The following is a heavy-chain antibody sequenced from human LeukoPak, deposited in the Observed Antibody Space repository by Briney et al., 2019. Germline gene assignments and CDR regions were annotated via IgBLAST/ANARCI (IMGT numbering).Heavy chain of an antibody. Sequence: ASVKVSCRASGYTFTAYYMHWVRQAPGQGLEWLGWIDPNSGGTNYAQKFQGRVTMTRDTSISTAYMELSSLRSDDTAVYYCASGYSYSSFDYWGQGTLVTVSS. J-gene: IGHJ4*02. D-gene: IGHD5-12*01. CDR2: IDPNSGGT. CDR1: GYTFTAYY. V-gene: IGHV1-2*02. CDR3: ASGYSYSSFDY.